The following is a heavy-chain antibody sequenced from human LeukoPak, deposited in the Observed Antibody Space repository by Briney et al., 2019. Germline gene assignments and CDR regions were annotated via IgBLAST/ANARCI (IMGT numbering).Heavy chain of an antibody. Sequence: GGSLRLSCAASGFHFSSYGMHWVRQAPGKGLEWVAVISYDGNNRYYADSVKGRFTISRYNSKNTLYLQMNSLRAEDTAVYYCAKVKGEVIGAFDIWGQGTMVTVSS. V-gene: IGHV3-30*18. D-gene: IGHD3-16*01. CDR1: GFHFSSYG. CDR3: AKVKGEVIGAFDI. J-gene: IGHJ3*02. CDR2: ISYDGNNR.